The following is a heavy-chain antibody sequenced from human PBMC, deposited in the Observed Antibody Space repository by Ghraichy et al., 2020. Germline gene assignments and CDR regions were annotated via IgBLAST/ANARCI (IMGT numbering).Heavy chain of an antibody. CDR1: GYNFPSYR. CDR2: ISDYDGDT. CDR3: ARDMTPCFYH. J-gene: IGHJ4*02. V-gene: IGHV1-18*01. Sequence: ASVKVSCKSSGYNFPSYRISWLRQAPGRGLEWVAWISDYDGDTKYAQNFQDRFTVTTDTSTNTAYLEMRSLRSDDTAVYFCARDMTPCFYHCGQGALVTVSS. D-gene: IGHD2-15*01.